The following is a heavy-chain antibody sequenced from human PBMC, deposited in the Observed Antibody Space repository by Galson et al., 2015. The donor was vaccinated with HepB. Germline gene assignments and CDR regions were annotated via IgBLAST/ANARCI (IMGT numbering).Heavy chain of an antibody. J-gene: IGHJ6*02. CDR2: ISGSGGAI. CDR1: GFTFSDNY. D-gene: IGHD4-17*01. V-gene: IGHV3-11*01. Sequence: SLRLSCAASGFTFSDNYMSWIRQAPGKGLEWVAYISGSGGAIYYADSVRGRFTISRDNAKNSLPLQMNSLRAVDTAVYYCARVLGHGAGFYYYGADVWGQGTTVAVSS. CDR3: ARVLGHGAGFYYYGADV.